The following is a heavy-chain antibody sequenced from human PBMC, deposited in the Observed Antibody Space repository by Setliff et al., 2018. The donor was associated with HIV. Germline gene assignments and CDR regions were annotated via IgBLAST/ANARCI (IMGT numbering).Heavy chain of an antibody. CDR3: ARRSGWSEDY. CDR1: GGSFSGYY. CDR2: IIHSGST. J-gene: IGHJ4*02. Sequence: PSETLSLTCAVYGGSFSGYYWSWIRQPPGKGLEWIGEIIHSGSTNYNPSLKSRVTISVDTSKNQFPLKLSSVTAADTAVYYCARRSGWSEDYWGQGTLVTVSS. V-gene: IGHV4-34*12. D-gene: IGHD6-19*01.